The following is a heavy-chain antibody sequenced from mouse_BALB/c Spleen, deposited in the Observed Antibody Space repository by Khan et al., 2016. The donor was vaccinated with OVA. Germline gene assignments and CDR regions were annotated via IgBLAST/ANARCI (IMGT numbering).Heavy chain of an antibody. Sequence: VMLVESGPGLVAPSQSLSITCTVSGFSLSRYNVHWVRQPPGKGLEWLGMIWGGGGTDYTSALKSRLSISKDDSKRQVFLKMNSLQTDDTAMYYCTRAYYRYDGYYAMDYWGQGTSVTVSS. CDR2: IWGGGGT. D-gene: IGHD2-14*01. CDR3: TRAYYRYDGYYAMDY. J-gene: IGHJ4*01. V-gene: IGHV2-6-4*01. CDR1: GFSLSRYN.